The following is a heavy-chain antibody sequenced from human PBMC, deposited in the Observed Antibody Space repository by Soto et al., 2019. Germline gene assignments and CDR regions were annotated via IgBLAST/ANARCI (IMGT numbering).Heavy chain of an antibody. Sequence: ASVNVSCKASGYTFTSYAMHWVRQAPGQRLEWMGWINAGNGNTKYSQKFQGRVTITRDTSASTAYMELSSLRSEDTAVYYCARDRSCSGGSCYSDYGMDVWGQGTTVTVSS. CDR1: GYTFTSYA. CDR3: ARDRSCSGGSCYSDYGMDV. D-gene: IGHD2-15*01. V-gene: IGHV1-3*01. CDR2: INAGNGNT. J-gene: IGHJ6*02.